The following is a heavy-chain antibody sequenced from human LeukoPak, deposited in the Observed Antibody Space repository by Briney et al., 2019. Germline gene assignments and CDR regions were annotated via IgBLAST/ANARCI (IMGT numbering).Heavy chain of an antibody. V-gene: IGHV3-23*01. CDR3: REPSFDY. Sequence: GGSLRLSCAASGFSFSSYAMSWVRQAPGEGLEWVSGFSGSGIATYYADSVKGRFTISRDNSKNILYLQMNSLRAEDTAIYYCREPSFDYWGQGTLVTVSS. CDR1: GFSFSSYA. CDR2: FSGSGIAT. J-gene: IGHJ4*02. D-gene: IGHD1-26*01.